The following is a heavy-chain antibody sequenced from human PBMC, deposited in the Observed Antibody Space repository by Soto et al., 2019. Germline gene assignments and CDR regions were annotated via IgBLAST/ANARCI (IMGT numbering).Heavy chain of an antibody. CDR3: AKEQLSTLAARPGWFDP. Sequence: EVQLLESGGGLVQPGGSLRLSCAASGFTFSSYTINWVRQAPGKGLEWVSAISGGGTGTYYADSVKGRFTISRDNSKNTLYLQMNSLRAEDTAVYYCAKEQLSTLAARPGWFDPWGQGTLVTVSS. CDR1: GFTFSSYT. J-gene: IGHJ5*02. V-gene: IGHV3-23*01. CDR2: ISGGGTGT. D-gene: IGHD6-6*01.